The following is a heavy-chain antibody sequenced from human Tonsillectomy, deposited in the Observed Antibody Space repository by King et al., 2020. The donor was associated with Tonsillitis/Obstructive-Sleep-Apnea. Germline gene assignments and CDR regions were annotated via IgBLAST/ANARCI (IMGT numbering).Heavy chain of an antibody. CDR2: INHSGST. J-gene: IGHJ4*02. CDR3: ARVVVPAAILFAY. V-gene: IGHV4-34*01. Sequence: VQLQQWGAGLLKPSETLSLTCAVYGGSFSGYYWSWIRQPPGKGLEWIGEINHSGSTNYNPSLKSRVTISVDTSKNQFSLKLSSVTAADTAVYYCARVVVPAAILFAYGGQGPLVPVSS. CDR1: GGSFSGYY. D-gene: IGHD2-2*01.